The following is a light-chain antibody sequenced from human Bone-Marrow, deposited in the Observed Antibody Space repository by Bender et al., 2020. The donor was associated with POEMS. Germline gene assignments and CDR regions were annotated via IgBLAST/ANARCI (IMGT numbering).Light chain of an antibody. V-gene: IGLV2-14*01. CDR3: ASYTSSNSYV. CDR1: SSDVGAYNY. J-gene: IGLJ1*01. CDR2: DVT. Sequence: QSVLTQPPSVSGSPGQSITISCTGTSSDVGAYNYVSWYQQHPGKAPKLIIYDVTNRPSGVSDRFSGSKSGNTASLTVSGLQTEDEADYYCASYTSSNSYVFGTGTKVTVL.